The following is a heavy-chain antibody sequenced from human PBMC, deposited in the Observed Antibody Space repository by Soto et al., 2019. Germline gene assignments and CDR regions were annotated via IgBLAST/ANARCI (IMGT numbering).Heavy chain of an antibody. J-gene: IGHJ4*02. Sequence: QVQLQESGPGLVKPSGTLSLTCAVSGGSISTSNWWRWVRQPPGKGLEWIGEVYRTGSTNYNPSLESRLTISVDKSKNQSSLKRTSVTAADTAVYYCARARATIAAAAIFDCWGQGTLVTVSS. D-gene: IGHD6-13*01. CDR3: ARARATIAAAAIFDC. V-gene: IGHV4-4*02. CDR2: VYRTGST. CDR1: GGSISTSNW.